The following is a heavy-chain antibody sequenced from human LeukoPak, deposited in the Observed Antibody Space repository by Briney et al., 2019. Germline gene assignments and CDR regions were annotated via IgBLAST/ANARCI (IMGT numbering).Heavy chain of an antibody. CDR2: IIPIFGTA. CDR1: GGTFSSYA. D-gene: IGHD3-22*01. J-gene: IGHJ3*02. CDR3: ARVGGYYDSSGYGAFDI. Sequence: SVKVSCKASGGTFSSYAISWVRQAPGQGLEWMGGIIPIFGTANYAQKFQGRVTITADESTSTAYMELSSLRSEDTAVYYCARVGGYYDSSGYGAFDIWGQGTMVTVSS. V-gene: IGHV1-69*13.